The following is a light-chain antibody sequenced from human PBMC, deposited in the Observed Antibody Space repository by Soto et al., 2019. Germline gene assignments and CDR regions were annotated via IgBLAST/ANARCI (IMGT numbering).Light chain of an antibody. V-gene: IGLV2-8*01. CDR2: EVT. CDR1: SSDVGAYNY. J-gene: IGLJ3*02. CDR3: TYDVGNDLCV. Sequence: QSALTQPPSASGSPGQSVTISCTGTSSDVGAYNYVSWYQQYPGKAPKLMIYEVTKRPSGVPDRFSGSKSGNTASLTVSGLQEDDAADYYSTYDVGNDLCVFGAGTKLTVL.